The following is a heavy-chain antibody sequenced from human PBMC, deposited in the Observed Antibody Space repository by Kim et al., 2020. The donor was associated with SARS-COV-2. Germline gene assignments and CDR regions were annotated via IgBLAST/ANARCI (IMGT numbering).Heavy chain of an antibody. V-gene: IGHV4-34*01. CDR2: INHSGST. J-gene: IGHJ4*02. CDR3: ARGYGGSRRYY. CDR1: GGSFNEYY. Sequence: SETLSLTCAVYGGSFNEYYWTWIRQPPGKGLEWIGEINHSGSTNYNPSLKSRVSISVDTSKNQFSLELTSVIAADTAVYYCARGYGGSRRYYLGQGTRVT. D-gene: IGHD1-26*01.